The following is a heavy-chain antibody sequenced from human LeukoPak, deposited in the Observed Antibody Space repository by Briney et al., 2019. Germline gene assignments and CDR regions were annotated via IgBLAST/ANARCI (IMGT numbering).Heavy chain of an antibody. CDR1: GFTFSNYV. CDR2: INWNGGST. V-gene: IGHV3-20*04. Sequence: PGGSLRLSCAASGFTFSNYVMSWVRQAPGKGLEWVSGINWNGGSTGYADSVKGRFTISRDNAKNSLYLQMNSLRAEDTALYYCARDPGGSGSLWYYYYYMDVGGKGTTVTVSS. D-gene: IGHD3-10*01. CDR3: ARDPGGSGSLWYYYYYMDV. J-gene: IGHJ6*03.